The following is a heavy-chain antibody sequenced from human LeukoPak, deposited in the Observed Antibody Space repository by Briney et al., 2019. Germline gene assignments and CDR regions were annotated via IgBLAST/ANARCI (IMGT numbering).Heavy chain of an antibody. CDR3: VSTGGYSSGWYYGTRHDY. D-gene: IGHD6-19*01. J-gene: IGHJ4*02. CDR1: GFTFSSYA. CDR2: ISGSGGST. Sequence: GGSLRPSCAASGFTFSSYAMSWVRQAPGKGLEWVSAISGSGGSTYYADSVQGRFTISRDNSKNTLYLQMNSLRAEDTAVYYCVSTGGYSSGWYYGTRHDYWGQGTLVTVSS. V-gene: IGHV3-23*01.